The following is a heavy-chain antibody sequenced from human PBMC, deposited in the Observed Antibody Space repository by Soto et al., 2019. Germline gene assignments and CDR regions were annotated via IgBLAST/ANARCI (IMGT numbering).Heavy chain of an antibody. D-gene: IGHD1-1*01. Sequence: ASVKVSCKASGYTFTSYDINWVRQATGQGLEWMGWMNPNSGNTGYAQKFQGRVTMTRNTSISTAYMELSSLRSEDTAVYYCARGGGYNWNARRGGWYYYYMDVWGKGTTVTVSS. CDR3: ARGGGYNWNARRGGWYYYYMDV. CDR2: MNPNSGNT. V-gene: IGHV1-8*01. CDR1: GYTFTSYD. J-gene: IGHJ6*03.